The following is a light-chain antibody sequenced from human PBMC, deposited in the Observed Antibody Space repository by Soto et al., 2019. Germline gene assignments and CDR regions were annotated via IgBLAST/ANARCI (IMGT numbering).Light chain of an antibody. CDR1: QSISTW. V-gene: IGKV1-5*03. Sequence: DIQMTQSPSTLSASVGDRVTITCRASQSISTWLAWYQQKPGKAPNLLIYKASTLESGVPSRFIGSGSGTEFTLTISCLQPDDFATYYCQQYNDYSLTFGQGTKVEIK. CDR2: KAS. CDR3: QQYNDYSLT. J-gene: IGKJ1*01.